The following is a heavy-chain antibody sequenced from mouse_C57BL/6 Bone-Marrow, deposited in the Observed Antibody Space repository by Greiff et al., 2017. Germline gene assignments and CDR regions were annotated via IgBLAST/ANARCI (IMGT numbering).Heavy chain of an antibody. D-gene: IGHD2-2*01. CDR2: IDPENGDT. Sequence: VQLQQSGAELVRPGASVKLSCTASGFNIKDDYMHWVKQRPEQGLEWIGWIDPENGDTEYASKFQGKATITADTSSNTAYLQRSSLTSEDTAVYYCTPTLLGLRRDAMDYWGQGTSVTVSS. CDR3: TPTLLGLRRDAMDY. V-gene: IGHV14-4*01. CDR1: GFNIKDDY. J-gene: IGHJ4*01.